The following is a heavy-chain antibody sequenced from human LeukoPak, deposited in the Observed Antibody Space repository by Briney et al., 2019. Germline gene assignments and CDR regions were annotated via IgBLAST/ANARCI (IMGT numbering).Heavy chain of an antibody. Sequence: NPSETLSLTCTVSGGSISSNYWNWIRQPPGKGLEWIGYIYYSGSTNYNPSLKSRVTISVDTSKNQFSLKLSSVTAADTAVYYCVRSSSWYPRYDYWGQGTLVTVSS. D-gene: IGHD6-13*01. CDR1: GGSISSNY. CDR2: IYYSGST. V-gene: IGHV4-59*01. CDR3: VRSSSWYPRYDY. J-gene: IGHJ4*02.